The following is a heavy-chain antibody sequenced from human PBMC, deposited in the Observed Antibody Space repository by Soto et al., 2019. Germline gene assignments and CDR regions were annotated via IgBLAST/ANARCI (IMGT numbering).Heavy chain of an antibody. CDR1: GGSISSSSYY. Sequence: PSETLSLTCTVSGGSISSSSYYWGWIRQPPGKGLEWIGSIYYSGSTYYNPSLKSRVTISVDTSKNQFSLKLSSVTAADTAVYYCARHEGGYSYGLDYWGQGTLVTVSS. CDR3: ARHEGGYSYGLDY. J-gene: IGHJ4*02. CDR2: IYYSGST. V-gene: IGHV4-39*01. D-gene: IGHD5-18*01.